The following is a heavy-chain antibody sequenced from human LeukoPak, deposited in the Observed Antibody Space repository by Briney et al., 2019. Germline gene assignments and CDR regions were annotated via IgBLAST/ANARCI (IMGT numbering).Heavy chain of an antibody. V-gene: IGHV1-2*02. J-gene: IGHJ4*02. CDR3: ARDVSGSYFDS. Sequence: EASVKVSCKASGYTFTGYYMHWVRQAPGQGLEWKGWINPNSGGTNYAQKFQGRVTMTRDTSISTAYMELSRLTSDDTAMYYCARDVSGSYFDSWGQGTLVTVSS. D-gene: IGHD1-26*01. CDR1: GYTFTGYY. CDR2: INPNSGGT.